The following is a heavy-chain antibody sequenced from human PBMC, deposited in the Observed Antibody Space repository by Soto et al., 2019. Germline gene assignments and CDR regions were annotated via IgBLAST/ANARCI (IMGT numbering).Heavy chain of an antibody. D-gene: IGHD1-1*01. J-gene: IGHJ6*02. CDR2: ISAYNGNT. CDR1: GYTFTSYG. CDR3: ARSTGTPVFYYYYYYGMDV. V-gene: IGHV1-18*01. Sequence: QVQLVQSGAEVKKPGASVKVSCKASGYTFTSYGISWVRQAPGQGLEWMGWISAYNGNTNYAQKLQGRVTMTTDTSTRTAYMELRSLRADDTAVYYCARSTGTPVFYYYYYYGMDVWGQGTTVTVSS.